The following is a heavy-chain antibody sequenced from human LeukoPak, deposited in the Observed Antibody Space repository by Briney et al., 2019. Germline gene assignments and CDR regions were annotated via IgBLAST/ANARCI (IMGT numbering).Heavy chain of an antibody. CDR2: ISGSGGST. CDR1: GFTFIRCG. J-gene: IGHJ4*02. CDR3: AKELYGDSPDY. D-gene: IGHD4-17*01. V-gene: IGHV3-23*01. Sequence: GWTLRLSCPACGFTFIRCGMRWVRPPPGKGREWVSAISGSGGSTYYAASVKGRFTISRDNSKNTLYLQMNSLRAEGTAVYYCAKELYGDSPDYWGQGTLVTVSS.